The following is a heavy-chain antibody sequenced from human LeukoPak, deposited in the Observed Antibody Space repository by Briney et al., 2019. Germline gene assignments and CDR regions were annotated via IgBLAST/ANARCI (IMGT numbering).Heavy chain of an antibody. CDR3: ARDRKGRNDAFDI. CDR2: IYYSGST. V-gene: IGHV4-31*03. Sequence: SETLSLTCTVSGGSLSSGGYYWSWLRQHPGRGREGLGYIYYSGSTYYHPSLKSRVTISVDNSKNQFSLKLSSVTAADTAVYYCARDRKGRNDAFDIWGQGTMVTVSS. J-gene: IGHJ3*02. CDR1: GGSLSSGGYY.